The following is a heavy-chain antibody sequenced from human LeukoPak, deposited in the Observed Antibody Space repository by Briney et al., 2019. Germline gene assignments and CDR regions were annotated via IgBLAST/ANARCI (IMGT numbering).Heavy chain of an antibody. CDR2: ISAYNGNT. D-gene: IGHD3-10*01. Sequence: ASVKVSCKASGYTFTSYGISWVRQAPGQGLEWMGWISAYNGNTNYAQKLQGRVTMTTDTSTSTAYMELRSLRSDDTAVYYCARDRELLWFGESVDYWGQGTLVTVSS. CDR3: ARDRELLWFGESVDY. V-gene: IGHV1-18*01. CDR1: GYTFTSYG. J-gene: IGHJ4*02.